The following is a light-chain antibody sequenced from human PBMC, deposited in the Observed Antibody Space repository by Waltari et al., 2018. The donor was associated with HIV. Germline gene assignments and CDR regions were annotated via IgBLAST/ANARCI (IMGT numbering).Light chain of an antibody. V-gene: IGKV3-11*01. Sequence: EIVLTQSPATLSLSPGERATLSCRASQSVRSYLAWYQQQPGQAPRLLIYDTSNRATGIPARFSGSGSGTDFTLTISSLEPEDFAVYYCQQRSSWPLTLGQGTNVEFK. J-gene: IGKJ1*01. CDR2: DTS. CDR1: QSVRSY. CDR3: QQRSSWPLT.